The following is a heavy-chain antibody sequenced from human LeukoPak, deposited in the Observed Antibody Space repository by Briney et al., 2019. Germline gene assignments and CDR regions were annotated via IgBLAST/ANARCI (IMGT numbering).Heavy chain of an antibody. Sequence: PSGTLSLTCAVSGGSISSSNWWSWVRQPPGKGLEWIGEIYHSGSTNYNPSLKSRVTISVDKSKNQFSLKLSSVTAADTAVYYCARVGLIAARRQVFRTFDYWGQGTLVTVSS. CDR2: IYHSGST. CDR1: GGSISSSNW. V-gene: IGHV4-4*02. CDR3: ARVGLIAARRQVFRTFDY. D-gene: IGHD6-6*01. J-gene: IGHJ4*02.